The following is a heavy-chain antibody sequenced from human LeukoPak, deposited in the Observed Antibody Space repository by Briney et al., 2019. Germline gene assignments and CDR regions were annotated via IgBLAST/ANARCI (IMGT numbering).Heavy chain of an antibody. CDR1: GFTFSSYS. V-gene: IGHV3-21*01. D-gene: IGHD3-22*01. Sequence: GGSLRLSCAASGFTFSSYSMNWVRQAPGKGLEWVSSISSSSSYIYYADSVKGRFTISRDNAKNSLYLQMNSLRAEDTAVYYCARREADSSGYYYGAFDIWGQGTMVTVSS. J-gene: IGHJ3*02. CDR3: ARREADSSGYYYGAFDI. CDR2: ISSSSSYI.